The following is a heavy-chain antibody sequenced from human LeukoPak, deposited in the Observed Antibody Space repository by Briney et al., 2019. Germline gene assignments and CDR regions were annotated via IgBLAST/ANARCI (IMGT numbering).Heavy chain of an antibody. CDR3: ARHSVYYYDSSGRPLLNYFDY. J-gene: IGHJ4*02. CDR2: IYHSGST. CDR1: GGSISSSNW. V-gene: IGHV4-4*02. Sequence: SETLSLTCAVSGGSISSSNWWSWVRQPPGKGLEWIGEIYHSGSTNYNPSLKSRVTISVDKSKNQFSLKLSSVTAADTAVYYCARHSVYYYDSSGRPLLNYFDYWGQGTLVTVSS. D-gene: IGHD3-22*01.